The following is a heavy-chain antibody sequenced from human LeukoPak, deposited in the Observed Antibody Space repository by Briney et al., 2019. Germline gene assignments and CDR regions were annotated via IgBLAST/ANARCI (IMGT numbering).Heavy chain of an antibody. J-gene: IGHJ4*02. V-gene: IGHV3-23*01. CDR3: AKHPVAGIFYHFDY. CDR2: ISGSGGST. CDR1: GFTFSSSA. D-gene: IGHD6-19*01. Sequence: GGSLRLSCAASGFTFSSSAMSWVRQAPGKGLEWVSAISGSGGSTYYADSVKGRFTISRDNSKNTLYLQMNSLRAEDTAVYYCAKHPVAGIFYHFDYWGRGSLVTVSS.